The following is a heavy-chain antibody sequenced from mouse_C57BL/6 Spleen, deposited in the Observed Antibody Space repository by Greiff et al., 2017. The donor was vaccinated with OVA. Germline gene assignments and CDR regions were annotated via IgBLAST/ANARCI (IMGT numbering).Heavy chain of an antibody. CDR2: ISGGGGNT. CDR1: GFTFSSYT. J-gene: IGHJ4*01. Sequence: EVQGVESGGGLVKPGGSLKLSCAASGFTFSSYTMSWVRQTPEKRLEWVATISGGGGNTYYPDSVKGRFTISRDNAKNTLYLQMSSLRSEDTALYYCARTKDYAMDYWGQGTSVTVSS. CDR3: ARTKDYAMDY. V-gene: IGHV5-9*01.